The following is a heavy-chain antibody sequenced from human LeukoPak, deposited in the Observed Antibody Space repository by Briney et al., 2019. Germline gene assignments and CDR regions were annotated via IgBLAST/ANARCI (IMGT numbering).Heavy chain of an antibody. V-gene: IGHV3-48*03. CDR1: GLTFTSYA. J-gene: IGHJ4*02. Sequence: GGSLRLSCAASGLTFTSYAMHWVRQAPGKGLEWVSYISSSGSTIYYADSVKGRFTISRDNAKNSLYLQMNSLRAEDTAVYYCARLLVVVAEGADYWGQGTLVTVSS. D-gene: IGHD2-15*01. CDR2: ISSSGSTI. CDR3: ARLLVVVAEGADY.